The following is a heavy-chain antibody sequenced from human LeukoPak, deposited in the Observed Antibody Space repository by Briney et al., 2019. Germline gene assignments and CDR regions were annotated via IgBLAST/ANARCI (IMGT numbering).Heavy chain of an antibody. V-gene: IGHV1-2*02. Sequence: GASVKVSCKASGYTFTGYYMHWVRQAPGQGLEWMGWINPNSGGTSYAQKFQGRVTMTRDTSISTAYMELSRLRSDDTAVYYCARQTPYNGNHYFDYWGQGTLVTVSS. J-gene: IGHJ4*02. CDR3: ARQTPYNGNHYFDY. CDR2: INPNSGGT. D-gene: IGHD1-14*01. CDR1: GYTFTGYY.